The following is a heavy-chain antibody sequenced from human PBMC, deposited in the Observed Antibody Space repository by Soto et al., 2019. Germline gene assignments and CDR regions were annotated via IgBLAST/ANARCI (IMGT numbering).Heavy chain of an antibody. D-gene: IGHD6-19*01. CDR3: ARGRQWLDY. Sequence: QVQLQESGPGLVKPSETVSLNCTVSGGSINNYYWTWIRQPPGKGLEWIADIYYTGTTSYNPSLKSRVTISVDTSKNQFSLKFSSVTAADTAVYYCARGRQWLDYWGQGTLVTVSS. CDR1: GGSINNYY. CDR2: IYYTGTT. V-gene: IGHV4-59*01. J-gene: IGHJ4*02.